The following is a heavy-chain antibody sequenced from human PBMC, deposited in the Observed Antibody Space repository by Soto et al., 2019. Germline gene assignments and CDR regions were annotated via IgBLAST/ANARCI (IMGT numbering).Heavy chain of an antibody. Sequence: EVQLLESGGGLVQPGGSLRLSCAASGFTFSSYAMSWVRQAPGKGLEWVSAISGSGGSTYYADSVKGRFTISRDNSKNTLYLQINSLRAEDTAVYYCAKDQGVVVAATPRYYYYYMDVWGKGTTVTVCS. CDR2: ISGSGGST. CDR1: GFTFSSYA. CDR3: AKDQGVVVAATPRYYYYYMDV. V-gene: IGHV3-23*01. J-gene: IGHJ6*03. D-gene: IGHD2-15*01.